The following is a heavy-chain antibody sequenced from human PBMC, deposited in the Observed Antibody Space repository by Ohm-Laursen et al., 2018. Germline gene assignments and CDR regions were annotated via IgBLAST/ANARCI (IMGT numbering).Heavy chain of an antibody. CDR2: ISYDGSNK. V-gene: IGHV3-30*18. CDR1: GFTFSSYG. J-gene: IGHJ4*02. D-gene: IGHD3-22*01. CDR3: AKDRRLLRSPDY. Sequence: SLRLSCAATGFTFSSYGMHWVRQAPGKGLEWVAVISYDGSNKYYADSVKGRFTISRDNSKNTLYLQMNSLRAEDTAVYYCAKDRRLLRSPDYWGQGTLVTVSS.